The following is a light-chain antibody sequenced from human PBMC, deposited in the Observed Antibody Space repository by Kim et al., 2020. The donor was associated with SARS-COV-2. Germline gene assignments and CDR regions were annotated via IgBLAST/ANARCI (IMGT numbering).Light chain of an antibody. J-gene: IGLJ2*01. Sequence: VSPGLTASITCSGDKLGDKYACWYQQKPGQSPVLVIYQNRKRPSGIPERFSGSNSGNTATLTISGTQAMDEADYYCQSWDSSTVVFGGGTQLTVL. V-gene: IGLV3-1*01. CDR1: KLGDKY. CDR3: QSWDSSTVV. CDR2: QNR.